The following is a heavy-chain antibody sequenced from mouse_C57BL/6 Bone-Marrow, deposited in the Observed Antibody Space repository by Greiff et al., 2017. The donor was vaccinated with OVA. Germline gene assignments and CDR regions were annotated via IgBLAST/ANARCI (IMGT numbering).Heavy chain of an antibody. CDR2: INPSSGYT. CDR1: GYTFTSYT. D-gene: IGHD1-1*01. CDR3: ARSYYYGSSYFAY. Sequence: QVQLQQSGAELARPGASVKMSCKASGYTFTSYTMHWVKQRPGQGLEWIGYINPSSGYTKYTQKFKDKSTLTADKSSSTAYMQLSSLTSEDSAVYYCARSYYYGSSYFAYWGQGTLVTVSA. V-gene: IGHV1-4*01. J-gene: IGHJ3*01.